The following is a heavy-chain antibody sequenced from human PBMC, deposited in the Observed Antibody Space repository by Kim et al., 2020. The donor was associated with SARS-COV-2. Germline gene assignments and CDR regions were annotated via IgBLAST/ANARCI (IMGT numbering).Heavy chain of an antibody. D-gene: IGHD6-19*01. J-gene: IGHJ4*02. CDR2: FDPEDGET. CDR3: ATASDGIAVAGWVCYFDY. CDR1: GYTLTELS. Sequence: ASVKVSCKVSGYTLTELSMHWVRQAPGKGLEWMGGFDPEDGETIYAQKFQGRVTMTEDTSTDTAYMELSSLRSEDTAVYYCATASDGIAVAGWVCYFDYWGQGTLVTVSS. V-gene: IGHV1-24*01.